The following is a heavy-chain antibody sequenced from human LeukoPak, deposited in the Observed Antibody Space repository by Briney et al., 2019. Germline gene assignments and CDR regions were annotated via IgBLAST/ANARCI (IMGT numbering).Heavy chain of an antibody. J-gene: IGHJ6*04. CDR2: IYTSGST. Sequence: SETLSLTCTVSGGSISSYYWSWIRQPAGKGLEWIGRIYTSGSTNYNPSLKSRVTMSVDTSKNQFSLKLSSVTAADTAVYYCARDRGSHVLSGLWFGEPYHSSDWGKGTTVTVSS. CDR1: GGSISSYY. V-gene: IGHV4-4*07. D-gene: IGHD3-10*01. CDR3: ARDRGSHVLSGLWFGEPYHSSD.